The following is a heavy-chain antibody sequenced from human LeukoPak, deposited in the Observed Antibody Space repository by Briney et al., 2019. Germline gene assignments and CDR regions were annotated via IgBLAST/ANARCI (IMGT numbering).Heavy chain of an antibody. CDR1: DFTFSTYN. Sequence: GGSLRLSCAASDFTFSTYNMHWVRQAPGKGLEWVSTISSNTDSYIYYANSVRGRFTISRDNAKNSLYLQMNSLRAEDTAVYYCAKVPPVALLAPPDYWGQGTLVTVSS. CDR2: ISSNTDSYI. J-gene: IGHJ4*02. CDR3: AKVPPVALLAPPDY. V-gene: IGHV3-21*04. D-gene: IGHD3-3*02.